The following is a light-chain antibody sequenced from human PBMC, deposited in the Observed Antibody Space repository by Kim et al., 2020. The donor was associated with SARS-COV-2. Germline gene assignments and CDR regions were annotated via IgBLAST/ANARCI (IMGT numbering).Light chain of an antibody. V-gene: IGKV1-8*01. CDR2: TAS. CDR1: QNIDNY. Sequence: AIRITQSPSSLSASTGDRVTITCRASQNIDNYLAWYQQKPGKAPKLLIYTASSLQTGVPSRFSGSGSGTDFTLTITSLQSEDFATYSCQQYYTYPRTFGQGTKVDIK. J-gene: IGKJ1*01. CDR3: QQYYTYPRT.